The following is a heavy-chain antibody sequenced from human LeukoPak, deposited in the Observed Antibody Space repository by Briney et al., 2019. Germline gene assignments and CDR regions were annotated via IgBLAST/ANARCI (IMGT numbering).Heavy chain of an antibody. CDR3: ARDFGYCSGGSCSDAFDI. Sequence: PSETLSLTCTVSGGSISSYYWSWIRQPAGKGLEWIGRIYTSGSTNYNPSLKSRVTMSVDTSKNQFSLKLSSVTAADTAVYYCARDFGYCSGGSCSDAFDIWGQGTMVTVSS. D-gene: IGHD2-15*01. CDR2: IYTSGST. V-gene: IGHV4-4*07. J-gene: IGHJ3*02. CDR1: GGSISSYY.